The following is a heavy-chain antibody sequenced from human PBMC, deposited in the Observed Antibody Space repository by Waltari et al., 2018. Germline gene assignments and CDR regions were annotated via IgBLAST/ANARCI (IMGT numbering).Heavy chain of an antibody. CDR3: ARRGDYFDY. V-gene: IGHV5-51*01. D-gene: IGHD3-10*01. J-gene: IGHJ4*02. Sequence: EVQLVQSGAEVKKPGESLKISCKGSGYRFTSYWIGWVRQMPGKCLEWMWSIFPGDTDTRYSPTFQGQVTISADKSISAAYLQWGSLKASDTATYYCARRGDYFDYWGQGTLVTVSS. CDR1: GYRFTSYW. CDR2: IFPGDTDT.